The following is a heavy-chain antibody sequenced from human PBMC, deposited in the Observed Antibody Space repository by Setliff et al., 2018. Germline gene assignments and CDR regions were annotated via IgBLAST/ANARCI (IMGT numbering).Heavy chain of an antibody. CDR2: IYTSGST. J-gene: IGHJ4*02. D-gene: IGHD5-12*01. CDR3: ARGVGYNSGFAQAYVLDYFDY. Sequence: PSETLSLTCTVSGGSISSGSYYWSWIRQPAGKGLEWIGHIYTSGSTNYNPSLKSRVTISVDTSKNQFSLTLTSVTAADTAVYYCARGVGYNSGFAQAYVLDYFDYWGQGTLVTVSS. CDR1: GGSISSGSYY. V-gene: IGHV4-61*09.